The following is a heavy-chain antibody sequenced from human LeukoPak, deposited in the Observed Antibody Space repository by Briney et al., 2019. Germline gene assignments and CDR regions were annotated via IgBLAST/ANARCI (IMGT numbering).Heavy chain of an antibody. J-gene: IGHJ5*02. Sequence: AGGSLRLSCAACGFMFSDYAMHWVRQTPGKGLEWVGRIKTRGDGATTDLTAPVKGRFAISRDDSKSTLYLHMNSLTIDDTAVYYCTTEAPYTSGWFSWGQGILVTVSS. D-gene: IGHD6-13*01. CDR1: GFMFSDYA. CDR2: IKTRGDGATT. CDR3: TTEAPYTSGWFS. V-gene: IGHV3-15*05.